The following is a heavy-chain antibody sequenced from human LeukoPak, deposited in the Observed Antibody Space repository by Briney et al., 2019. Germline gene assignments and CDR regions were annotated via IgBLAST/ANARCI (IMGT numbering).Heavy chain of an antibody. Sequence: PSETLSLTCTVSGGSISSYYWSWIRQPPGKGLEWIGYIYYSGSTNYNPSLKSRVTISVDTSKNQFSLKLSSVTAADTAVYYCARDRDYCSGGSCYSGPFDIWDQGTMITVSS. CDR1: GGSISSYY. D-gene: IGHD2-15*01. CDR2: IYYSGST. CDR3: ARDRDYCSGGSCYSGPFDI. J-gene: IGHJ3*02. V-gene: IGHV4-59*01.